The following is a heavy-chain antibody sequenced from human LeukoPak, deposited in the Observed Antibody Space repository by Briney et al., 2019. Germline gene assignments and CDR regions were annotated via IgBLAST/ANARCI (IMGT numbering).Heavy chain of an antibody. CDR3: ARVGWALVGGSGWFDP. CDR1: GGSISSYY. J-gene: IGHJ5*02. Sequence: SETLSLTCTVSGGSISSYYWSWIRQPPGKGLEWIGYIYYSGSTNYNPSLKSRVTISVDTSKNQFSLKLSSVTAADTAVYYCARVGWALVGGSGWFDPWGQGTLVTVSS. CDR2: IYYSGST. D-gene: IGHD2-2*01. V-gene: IGHV4-59*01.